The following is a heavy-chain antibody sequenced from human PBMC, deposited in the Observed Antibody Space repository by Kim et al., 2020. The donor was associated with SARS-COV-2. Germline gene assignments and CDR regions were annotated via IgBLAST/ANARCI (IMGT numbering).Heavy chain of an antibody. J-gene: IGHJ6*02. D-gene: IGHD3-16*01. Sequence: ASVKVSCKASGYTFTSYTMHWVRQAPGQSLEWMGWINTGNGNTRYLQNFQGRVTITRATSASTAYMELSSLTSDDTAVYYCARRGNGMDVWGQGTTVTVSS. CDR1: GYTFTSYT. CDR3: ARRGNGMDV. V-gene: IGHV1-3*04. CDR2: INTGNGNT.